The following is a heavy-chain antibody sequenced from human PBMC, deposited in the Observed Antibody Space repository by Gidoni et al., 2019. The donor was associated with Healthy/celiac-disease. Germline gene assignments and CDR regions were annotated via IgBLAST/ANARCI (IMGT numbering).Heavy chain of an antibody. V-gene: IGHV3-11*06. J-gene: IGHJ4*02. CDR2: ISSSSSYT. CDR3: ARSTLTIFGVAPSDY. CDR1: GFTFSDYY. Sequence: QVQLVESGGGLVKPGGSLRLSCAASGFTFSDYYMSWIRQAPGKGLEWVSYISSSSSYTNYADSVKGRFTISRDNAKNSLYLQMNSLRAEDTAVYYCARSTLTIFGVAPSDYWGQGTLVTVSS. D-gene: IGHD3-3*01.